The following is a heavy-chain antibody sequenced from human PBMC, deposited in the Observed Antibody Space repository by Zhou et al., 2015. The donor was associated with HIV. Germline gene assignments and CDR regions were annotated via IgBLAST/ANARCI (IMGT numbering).Heavy chain of an antibody. J-gene: IGHJ4*02. CDR3: VRDEAAGWGPLD. Sequence: EVQLVESGGDLVQPGRSLRLSCVASGLSFNDYAMYWVRQAPGKGLEWVSGITWKSATIGYADSVTGRFTISRDNAKNSLYLQMNSLRDEDTAMYYCVRDEAAGWGPLDWGQGTLVTVSS. V-gene: IGHV3-9*01. CDR1: GLSFNDYA. CDR2: ITWKSATI. D-gene: IGHD3-16*01.